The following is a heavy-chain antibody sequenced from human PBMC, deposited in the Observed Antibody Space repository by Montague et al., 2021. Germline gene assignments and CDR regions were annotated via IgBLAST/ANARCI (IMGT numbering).Heavy chain of an antibody. D-gene: IGHD6-13*01. CDR1: GFSFSSYW. CDR2: ITLDGSCT. CDR3: ARNLASAAAGAFDI. Sequence: SLRLSCAASGFSFSSYWMHWVRQAPGKGLLWVSRITLDGSCTTFADSVKGRFTTSRDNAKATLYLQMNSLRVEDTAVYYCARNLASAAAGAFDIWGQGTMVTVSS. V-gene: IGHV3-74*01. J-gene: IGHJ3*02.